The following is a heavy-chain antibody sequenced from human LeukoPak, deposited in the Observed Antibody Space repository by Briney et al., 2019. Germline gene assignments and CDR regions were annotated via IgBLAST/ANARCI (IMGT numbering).Heavy chain of an antibody. J-gene: IGHJ6*02. V-gene: IGHV4-34*01. CDR1: GGSFSGYY. CDR2: INHSGST. CDR3: ARSRPVAVAVYYYYGMDV. D-gene: IGHD6-19*01. Sequence: SSETLSLTCAVYGGSFSGYYWSWIRQPPGEGLEWIGEINHSGSTNYNPSLKSRVTISVDTSKNQFSLKLSSVTAADTAVYYCARSRPVAVAVYYYYGMDVWGQGTTVTVSS.